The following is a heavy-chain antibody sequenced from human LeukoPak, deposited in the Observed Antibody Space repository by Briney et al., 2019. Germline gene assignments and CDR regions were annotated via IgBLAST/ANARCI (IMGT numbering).Heavy chain of an antibody. CDR1: VPSISPYR. J-gene: IGHJ4*02. CDR3: ARHRPDLHGDFDF. CDR2: AFYSVSP. D-gene: IGHD3-10*01. Sequence: SETLSLTCTVSVPSISPYRWSWIRQPPGKGLEWIGYAFYSVSPTYNPSLKSRLTISIHRFANRFSLQLRSVTAADTAVFFCARHRPDLHGDFDFWGQGLLVAVSS. V-gene: IGHV4-59*08.